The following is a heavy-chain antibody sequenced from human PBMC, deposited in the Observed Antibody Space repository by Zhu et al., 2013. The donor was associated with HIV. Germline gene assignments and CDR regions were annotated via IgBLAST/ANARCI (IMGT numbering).Heavy chain of an antibody. CDR2: ISAYSGNT. D-gene: IGHD2-2*01. Sequence: VQLVQSGAEVKKAGASVKVSCKASGYTFTRYGISWVRQAPGQRLEWMGWISAYSGNTNYARKLQDRITMTTDTVTNTAYMEVTRLTSGDTAVYYCARERVVSAAFHYHFYGLDVWGQGTTVAV. CDR1: GYTFTRYG. CDR3: ARERVVSAAFHYHFYGLDV. J-gene: IGHJ6*02. V-gene: IGHV1-18*01.